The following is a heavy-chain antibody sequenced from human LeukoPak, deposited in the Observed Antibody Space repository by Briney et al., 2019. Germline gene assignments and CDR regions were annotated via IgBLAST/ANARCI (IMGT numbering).Heavy chain of an antibody. CDR3: ARAFGDYYFDY. CDR2: MSPNSGNT. D-gene: IGHD4-17*01. V-gene: IGHV1-8*01. Sequence: ASVKVSCKASGYTFISYDINWVRQAAGQGLEWMGWMSPNSGNTVYAQKFQGRVTMTRDTSISTAYMELSRLRSDDTAVYYCARAFGDYYFDYWGQGTLVTVSS. CDR1: GYTFISYD. J-gene: IGHJ4*02.